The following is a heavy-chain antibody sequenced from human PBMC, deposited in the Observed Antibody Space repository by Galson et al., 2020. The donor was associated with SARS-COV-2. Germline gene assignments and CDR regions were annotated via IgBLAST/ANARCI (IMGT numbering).Heavy chain of an antibody. V-gene: IGHV1-24*01. Sequence: ASVKVSCKVSEFTLSDFSMHWVRQSPGGGLEWMGSFDPEHGETLFAQKFQGRVTMTGVTSSDTAYMELSSLTSEDTAIYFCAADSYSNSAVPYWCQGSLVTVSS. J-gene: IGHJ4*02. CDR3: AADSYSNSAVPY. D-gene: IGHD6-13*01. CDR2: FDPEHGET. CDR1: EFTLSDFS.